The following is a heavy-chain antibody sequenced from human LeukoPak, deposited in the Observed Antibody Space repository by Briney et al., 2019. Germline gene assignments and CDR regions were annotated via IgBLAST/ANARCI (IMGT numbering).Heavy chain of an antibody. J-gene: IGHJ6*03. CDR1: GFTFSSYN. D-gene: IGHD6-6*01. CDR3: ARDSSSRYYFYYYMDV. CDR2: ISSSSSHI. Sequence: GGSLRLSCAASGFTFSSYNMNWVRQAPGKGLEWVSSISSSSSHIYYADSVKGRFTVSRDNAKKSLYLQMNSLRAEDTAVYYCARDSSSRYYFYYYMDVWGKGTTVTVSS. V-gene: IGHV3-21*01.